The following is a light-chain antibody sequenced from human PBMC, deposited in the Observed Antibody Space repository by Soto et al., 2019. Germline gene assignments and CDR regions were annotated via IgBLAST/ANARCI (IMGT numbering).Light chain of an antibody. Sequence: QSVLTQPPSASGTPGQRVTMSCSGSSSNIGTNYVYWYQQLPGTAPKILIYRNNQRPSGVPDRFSGSKSGTSASLAISGLRSEDEADYYCAAWDDSLSGFDVFGTGTKVTVL. V-gene: IGLV1-47*01. CDR1: SSNIGTNY. J-gene: IGLJ1*01. CDR2: RNN. CDR3: AAWDDSLSGFDV.